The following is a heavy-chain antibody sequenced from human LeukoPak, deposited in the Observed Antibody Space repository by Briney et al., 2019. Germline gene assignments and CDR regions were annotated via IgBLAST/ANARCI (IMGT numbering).Heavy chain of an antibody. D-gene: IGHD5-12*01. Sequence: SETLSLTCTVSGGSISSGSYYWSWIRQPAGKGLEWIGRIYTSGSTNYNPSLKSRVTISVDTSKNQFSLKLSSVTAADTAVYYCARGRYGFDPWGQGTLVTVSS. CDR1: GGSISSGSYY. CDR2: IYTSGST. V-gene: IGHV4-61*02. J-gene: IGHJ5*02. CDR3: ARGRYGFDP.